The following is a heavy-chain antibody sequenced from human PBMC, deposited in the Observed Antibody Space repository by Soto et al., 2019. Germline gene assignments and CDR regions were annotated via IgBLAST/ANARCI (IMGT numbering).Heavy chain of an antibody. J-gene: IGHJ4*02. Sequence: PSETLSLTCTVSGGSISSYYWSWIRQPPGKGLEWIGYIYDSASTNYNPSLKSRVTISVDTSKNQFSLKLSSVTAADTAVYYCAGRFSGYYDYWGQGTLVTSPQ. D-gene: IGHD3-22*01. CDR2: IYDSAST. CDR3: AGRFSGYYDY. CDR1: GGSISSYY. V-gene: IGHV4-59*01.